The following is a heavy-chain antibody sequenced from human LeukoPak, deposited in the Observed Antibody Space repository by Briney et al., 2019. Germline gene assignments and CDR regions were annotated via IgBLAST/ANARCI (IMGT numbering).Heavy chain of an antibody. CDR2: FSSSSSYI. CDR3: ARDRGTSPRYYYDSSGTTPIGY. J-gene: IGHJ4*02. CDR1: GFTFSSYS. Sequence: PGGSLRLSCAASGFTFSSYSMNWVRQAPGQGLEWVSSFSSSSSYIYYADSVKGRFTISRDNAKNSLYLQMNSLRAEDTAVYYCARDRGTSPRYYYDSSGTTPIGYWGQGTLVTVSS. D-gene: IGHD3-22*01. V-gene: IGHV3-21*01.